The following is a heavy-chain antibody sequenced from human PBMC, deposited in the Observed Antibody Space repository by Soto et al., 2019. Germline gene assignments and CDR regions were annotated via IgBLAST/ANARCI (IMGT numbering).Heavy chain of an antibody. V-gene: IGHV4-31*03. D-gene: IGHD6-13*01. CDR1: GGSISSGGYY. CDR2: IYYSGST. J-gene: IGHJ4*02. Sequence: SETLSLTCTVSGGSISSGGYYWSWIRQHPGKGLEWIGYIYYSGSTYYNPSLKSRVTISVDTSKNQFSLKLSSVTAADTAVYYCAREGVYSSSWPTNYFDYWGQGTLVTVSS. CDR3: AREGVYSSSWPTNYFDY.